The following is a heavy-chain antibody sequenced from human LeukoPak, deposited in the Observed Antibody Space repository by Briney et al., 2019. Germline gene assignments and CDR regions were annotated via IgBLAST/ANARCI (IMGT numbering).Heavy chain of an antibody. J-gene: IGHJ4*02. CDR2: INHSGST. CDR1: GGSFSGYY. CDR3: ARQPCGGDCYSSTDYFDY. Sequence: KPSETLSLTCAVYGGSFSGYYWSWIRQPPGKGLEWIGEINHSGSTNYNPSLKSRVTISVDTSKNQFSLKLSSVTAADTAVYYCARQPCGGDCYSSTDYFDYWGQGTLVTVSS. V-gene: IGHV4-34*01. D-gene: IGHD2-21*02.